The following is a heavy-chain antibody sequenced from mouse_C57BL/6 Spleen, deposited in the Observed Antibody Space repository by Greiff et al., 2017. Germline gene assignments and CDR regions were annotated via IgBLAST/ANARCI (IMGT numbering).Heavy chain of an antibody. V-gene: IGHV3-6*01. D-gene: IGHD2-5*01. J-gene: IGHJ3*01. CDR1: GYSITSGYY. CDR2: ISYDGSN. CDR3: ARDGSYYSKFAY. Sequence: VQLQQSGPGLVKPSQSLSLTCSVTGYSITSGYYWNWIRQFPGNKLEWMGYISYDGSNNYNPSLKNRISITRDTSKNQFFLKLNSVTTEDTATYYCARDGSYYSKFAYWGQGTLVTVSA.